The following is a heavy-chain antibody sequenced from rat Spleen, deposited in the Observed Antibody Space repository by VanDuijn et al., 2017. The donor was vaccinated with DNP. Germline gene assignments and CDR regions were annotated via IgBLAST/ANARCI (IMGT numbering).Heavy chain of an antibody. D-gene: IGHD1-2*01. V-gene: IGHV2S12*01. CDR1: GFSLSGYG. J-gene: IGHJ4*01. CDR2: ISSGGST. Sequence: QAQLKESGPGLVQPSQTLSLTCTVSGFSLSGYGVSWVRQPPGKGLEWIAAISSGGSTYYNSALRSRLSFSRDTSKNQVFLKVSSLQTEDTATYFCTRSRQLDYYAMDAWGQGTSVTVSS. CDR3: TRSRQLDYYAMDA.